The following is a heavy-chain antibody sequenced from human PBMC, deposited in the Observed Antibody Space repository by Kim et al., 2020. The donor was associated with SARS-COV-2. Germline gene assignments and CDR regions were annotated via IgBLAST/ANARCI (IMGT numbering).Heavy chain of an antibody. D-gene: IGHD2-15*01. J-gene: IGHJ5*02. V-gene: IGHV5-10-1*01. CDR1: GYSFTSYW. CDR2: IDPSDSYT. Sequence: GESLKISCKGSGYSFTSYWISWVRQMPGKGLEWMGRIDPSDSYTNYSPSFQGHVTISADKPISSAYLQWSSLKASDTAMYYCARHGGAIVVVVAATVWFGRWGQGTLVTVSS. CDR3: ARHGGAIVVVVAATVWFGR.